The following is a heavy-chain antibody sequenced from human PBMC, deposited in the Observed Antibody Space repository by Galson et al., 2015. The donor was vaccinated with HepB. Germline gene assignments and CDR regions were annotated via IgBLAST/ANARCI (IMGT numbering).Heavy chain of an antibody. D-gene: IGHD6-13*01. CDR2: IDWDDDK. CDR1: GFSLSTSGMC. V-gene: IGHV2-70*01. J-gene: IGHJ3*02. CDR3: ARRIAAVLDAFDI. Sequence: PALVKPTQTLTLTCTFSGFSLSTSGMCVSWLRQPPGKALEWLALIDWDDDKYYSTSLKTRLTISKDTSKNQVVLTMTNMGPVDTATYYCARRIAAVLDAFDIWGQGTMVTVSS.